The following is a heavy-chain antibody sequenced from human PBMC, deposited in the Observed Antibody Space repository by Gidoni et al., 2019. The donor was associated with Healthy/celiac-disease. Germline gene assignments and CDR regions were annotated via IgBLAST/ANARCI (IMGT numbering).Heavy chain of an antibody. J-gene: IGHJ3*02. CDR2: ISSSSSYT. D-gene: IGHD3-16*01. CDR3: ARDQPDYESHTDAFDI. CDR1: GFTFSAYY. Sequence: QVQLVESGGGLVKPGGSLRLSCAASGFTFSAYYMSWIRQAPGKGLEWVSYISSSSSYTNYADSVKGRFTISRDNAKNSLYLQMNSLRAEDTAVHYCARDQPDYESHTDAFDIWGQGTMVTVSS. V-gene: IGHV3-11*06.